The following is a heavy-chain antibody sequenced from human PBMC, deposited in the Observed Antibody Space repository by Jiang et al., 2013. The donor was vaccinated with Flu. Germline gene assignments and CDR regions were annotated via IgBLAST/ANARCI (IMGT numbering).Heavy chain of an antibody. CDR1: SDSMNNYF. V-gene: IGHV4-4*07. J-gene: IGHJ4*02. CDR2: IFYSGST. Sequence: LLKPSETLSLTCNVSSDSMNNYFWSWVRQPAGKGLEYIGRIFYSGSTNYNPSLKSRVTISVDTSKNQFSLKLNSMTAADTAVYYCARTSSGWSHFDYWGQGILVTVSS. CDR3: ARTSSGWSHFDY. D-gene: IGHD6-19*01.